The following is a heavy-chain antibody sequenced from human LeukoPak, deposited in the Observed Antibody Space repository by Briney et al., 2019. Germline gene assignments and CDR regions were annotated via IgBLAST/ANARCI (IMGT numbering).Heavy chain of an antibody. CDR2: IYHSGST. D-gene: IGHD3-10*01. CDR1: GGSISSSNW. CDR3: ARDRYGSGSYKHY. Sequence: PSGTLSLTCAVSGGSISSSNWWSWVRQPPGKGLEWIGEIYHSGSTNYNPSLKSRVTISVDKSKNQFSLKLSSVTAADTAVYYCARDRYGSGSYKHYWGQGTLVTVSS. V-gene: IGHV4-4*02. J-gene: IGHJ4*02.